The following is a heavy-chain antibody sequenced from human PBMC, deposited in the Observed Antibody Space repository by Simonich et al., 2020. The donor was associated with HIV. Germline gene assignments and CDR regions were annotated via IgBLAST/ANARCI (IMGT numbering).Heavy chain of an antibody. CDR1: GYTFTSFG. CDR2: ISAHNGKT. V-gene: IGHV1-18*01. Sequence: QVQLVQSGPEVKKPGASVKVSCKASGYTFTSFGITWVRQAPGQGLEGMGWISAHNGKTNYAQKFQDRVTMTTDTSTTTAHMEVRSLRSDDTAVYYCARLLGDYFDYWGQGTLVTVSS. J-gene: IGHJ4*02. CDR3: ARLLGDYFDY. D-gene: IGHD3-16*01.